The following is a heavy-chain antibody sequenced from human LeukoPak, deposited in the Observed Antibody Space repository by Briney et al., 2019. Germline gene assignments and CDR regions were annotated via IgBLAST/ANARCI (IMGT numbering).Heavy chain of an antibody. J-gene: IGHJ4*02. V-gene: IGHV4-39*01. CDR1: GGSISSSSYY. CDR2: LYYSGST. D-gene: IGHD4-11*01. Sequence: PSETLSLTCTVSGGSISSSSYYWGWIRQPPGKGLEWIGSLYYSGSTYYNPSLKSRVTISVDTSKNQFSLKLSSVTAADTAVYYCASLRERSYYARGFDYWGQGTLVTVSS. CDR3: ASLRERSYYARGFDY.